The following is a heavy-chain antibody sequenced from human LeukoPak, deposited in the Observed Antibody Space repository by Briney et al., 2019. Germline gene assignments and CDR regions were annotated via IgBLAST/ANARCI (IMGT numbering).Heavy chain of an antibody. J-gene: IGHJ5*02. CDR2: IYTSGST. CDR1: GGSISSYY. D-gene: IGHD3-10*01. CDR3: ARVGVRGVIPNWFDP. Sequence: PSETLSLTCTVSGGSISSYYWSWIRQPAGKGLEWIGRIYTSGSTNYNPSLKSRVTMSVDTSKNQFSLKLSSVTAADTAVYYCARVGVRGVIPNWFDPWGQGTLVTVSS. V-gene: IGHV4-4*07.